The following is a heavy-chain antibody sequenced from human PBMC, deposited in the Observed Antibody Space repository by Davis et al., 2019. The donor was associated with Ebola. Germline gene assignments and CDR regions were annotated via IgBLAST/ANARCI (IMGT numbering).Heavy chain of an antibody. CDR1: GDTFSRYT. J-gene: IGHJ4*02. V-gene: IGHV1-69*02. Sequence: SVKVSCKASGDTFSRYTISWVRQAPGQGLEWMGKIIPIFGIANYAQKLQGRVTMTTDTSTSTAYMELRSLRSDDTAVYYCARAQFPTTSDHWGQGTLVSVSS. CDR2: IIPIFGIA. CDR3: ARAQFPTTSDH. D-gene: IGHD1-1*01.